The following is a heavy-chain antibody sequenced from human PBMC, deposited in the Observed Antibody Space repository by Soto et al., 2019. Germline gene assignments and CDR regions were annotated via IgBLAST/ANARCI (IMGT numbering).Heavy chain of an antibody. Sequence: PGGSLRLSCAASGFTFSNAWMNWVRQAPGKGLEWVGRIKSKTDGGTTDYAAPVKGRFTISRDDSKNTLYLQMNSLKTEDTAVYYWTTDSPNPPWIEDYWGQGTRVTVSS. V-gene: IGHV3-15*07. J-gene: IGHJ4*02. CDR3: TTDSPNPPWIEDY. CDR2: IKSKTDGGTT. CDR1: GFTFSNAW. D-gene: IGHD5-12*01.